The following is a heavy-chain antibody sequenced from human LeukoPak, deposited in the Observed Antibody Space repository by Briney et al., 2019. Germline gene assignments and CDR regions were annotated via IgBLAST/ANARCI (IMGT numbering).Heavy chain of an antibody. V-gene: IGHV1-46*01. CDR3: ARSSGRSPNRDYMDV. D-gene: IGHD1-14*01. Sequence: ASVKVSCKASGYTFTSYGISWVRQAPGQGLEWMGIINPSGGSTSYAQKFQGRVTMTRDTSTSTVYMELSSLRSEDTAVCYCARSSGRSPNRDYMDVWGKGTTVTISS. CDR1: GYTFTSYG. CDR2: INPSGGST. J-gene: IGHJ6*03.